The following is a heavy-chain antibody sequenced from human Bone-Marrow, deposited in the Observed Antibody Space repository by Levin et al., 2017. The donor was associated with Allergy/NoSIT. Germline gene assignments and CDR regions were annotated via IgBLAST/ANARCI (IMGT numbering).Heavy chain of an antibody. D-gene: IGHD3-3*01. V-gene: IGHV1-18*01. CDR1: GYSFSSYG. CDR2: ISSDNSHR. Sequence: GASVKVSCEPSGYSFSSYGISWVRQAPGQGLEWVGWISSDNSHRKYEQKFQTRVTLSTDSSTRTAYMDLHNLRSDDTAVYYCARVVTMFGTLLHSFDHWGQGTLVTVSS. J-gene: IGHJ4*02. CDR3: ARVVTMFGTLLHSFDH.